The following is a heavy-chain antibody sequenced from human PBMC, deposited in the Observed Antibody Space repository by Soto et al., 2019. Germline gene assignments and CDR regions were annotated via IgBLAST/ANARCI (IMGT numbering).Heavy chain of an antibody. CDR3: AKDFVSRYDILTASPRFDN. D-gene: IGHD3-9*01. J-gene: IGHJ4*02. CDR1: GLTVSGYA. V-gene: IGHV3-23*01. CDR2: FSRRGGST. Sequence: GGTPRLGCAASGLTVSGYAMSWVRQGEGKGLECVSGFSRRGGSTYYADSVKDRIPISRDNSQNTLYLPRNTPRLEDTAVYPCAKDFVSRYDILTASPRFDNGGQGAMVTV.